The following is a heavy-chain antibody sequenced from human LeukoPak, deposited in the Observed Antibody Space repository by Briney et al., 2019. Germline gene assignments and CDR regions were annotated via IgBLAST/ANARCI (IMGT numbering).Heavy chain of an antibody. J-gene: IGHJ4*02. Sequence: SETLSLTCTVSGGSISSCYWSWIRQPAGKGLEWIGRIYTSGSTNYNPSLKSRVTMSVDTSKNQFSLKLSSVTAADTAVYYCARVRPTSSGWYYFDYWGQGTLVTVSS. CDR1: GGSISSCY. V-gene: IGHV4-4*07. CDR2: IYTSGST. CDR3: ARVRPTSSGWYYFDY. D-gene: IGHD6-19*01.